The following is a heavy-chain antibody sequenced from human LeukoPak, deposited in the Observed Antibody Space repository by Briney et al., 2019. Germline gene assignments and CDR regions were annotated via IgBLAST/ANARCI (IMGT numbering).Heavy chain of an antibody. Sequence: GSAKVSCKASGYTFTSYDINWVRQATGQGLEWMGWMNPNSGNTGYAQKFQGRVTMTRNTSISTAYMELSSLRSEDTAVYYCARGSAGHNLRFDPWGQGTLVTVSS. CDR1: GYTFTSYD. V-gene: IGHV1-8*01. D-gene: IGHD1-1*01. CDR3: ARGSAGHNLRFDP. CDR2: MNPNSGNT. J-gene: IGHJ5*02.